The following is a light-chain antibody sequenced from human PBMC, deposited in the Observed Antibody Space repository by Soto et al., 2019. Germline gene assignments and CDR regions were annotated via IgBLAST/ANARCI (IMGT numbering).Light chain of an antibody. CDR1: SGHSSYA. V-gene: IGLV4-69*01. Sequence: QLVLTQSPSASASLGASVKLTCTLSSGHSSYAIAWHQQQPEKGPRYLMKLNSDGSHSKGDGIPDRFSGSSSGAERYLTISSLQSEDDADYYCQTWGTGPWVFGGGTKLTVL. J-gene: IGLJ3*02. CDR2: LNSDGSH. CDR3: QTWGTGPWV.